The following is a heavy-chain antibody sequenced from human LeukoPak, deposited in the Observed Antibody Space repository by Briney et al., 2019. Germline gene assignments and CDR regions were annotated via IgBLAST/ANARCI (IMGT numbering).Heavy chain of an antibody. CDR2: INWSGGST. V-gene: IGHV3-20*04. CDR1: GFTFDDYG. Sequence: GGSLRLSCAASGFTFDDYGMSWVRQAPGKGLEWVSGINWSGGSTGYADSVKGRFTISRNNAKNSLYLQMNSLRAEDTAVYYCARAGPPDYDILTGYYSFFGAWGQGTLVTVSS. D-gene: IGHD3-9*01. CDR3: ARAGPPDYDILTGYYSFFGA. J-gene: IGHJ5*02.